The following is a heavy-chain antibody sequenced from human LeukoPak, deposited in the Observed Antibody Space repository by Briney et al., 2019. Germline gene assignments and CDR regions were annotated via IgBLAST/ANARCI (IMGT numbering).Heavy chain of an antibody. D-gene: IGHD2-2*01. CDR3: ARDRSCSSTNCYHDY. CDR2: ISAYNGNT. Sequence: ASVKVSCKASGYTFTSYGISWVRQAPGQGLEWMGWISAYNGNTNYAQKLQGRVTMTTDTSTSTAYMELRSLRSDDTAVYYCARDRSCSSTNCYHDYWGQGTLVTVSS. CDR1: GYTFTSYG. J-gene: IGHJ4*02. V-gene: IGHV1-18*01.